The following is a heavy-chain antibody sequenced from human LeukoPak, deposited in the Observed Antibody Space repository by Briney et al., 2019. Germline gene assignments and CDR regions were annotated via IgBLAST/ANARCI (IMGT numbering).Heavy chain of an antibody. CDR3: ARLLGSSGYAGDWYFDL. CDR1: GASLTRYY. Sequence: SETLSLTCTVSGASLTRYYWTWIRQPVGKGLEWFGRMYTNGTVNYNPSLRSRVTMSRDTSRNQFSLTLTSVTAADTAVYYCARLLGSSGYAGDWYFDLWGPGALVTVSS. J-gene: IGHJ2*01. V-gene: IGHV4-4*07. CDR2: MYTNGTV. D-gene: IGHD3-22*01.